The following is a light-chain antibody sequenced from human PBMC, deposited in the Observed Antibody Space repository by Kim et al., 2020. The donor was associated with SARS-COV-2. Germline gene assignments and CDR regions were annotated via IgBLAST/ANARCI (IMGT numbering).Light chain of an antibody. CDR2: EVS. Sequence: SITISCAGTSSDVGSYNLVSWYQQHPSKAPKLMIYEVSKRPSGVSNRFSGYKAGNTASLTISELQAEDEADYYCCSYAGSSTPVVFGGGTQLAVL. V-gene: IGLV2-23*02. CDR1: SSDVGSYNL. CDR3: CSYAGSSTPVV. J-gene: IGLJ2*01.